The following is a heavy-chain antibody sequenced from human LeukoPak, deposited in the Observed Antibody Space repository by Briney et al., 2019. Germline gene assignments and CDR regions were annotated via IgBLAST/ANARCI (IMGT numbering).Heavy chain of an antibody. CDR1: GFAFSTYS. Sequence: GGSLRLSCAASGFAFSTYSMNWVRQAPGKGLEWVSAISGSGGSTYYADSVKGRFTISRDNSKNTLYLQMNSLRAEDTAVYYCAKQVVAAYYFDYWGQGTLVTVSS. CDR2: ISGSGGST. V-gene: IGHV3-23*01. J-gene: IGHJ4*02. CDR3: AKQVVAAYYFDY. D-gene: IGHD2-15*01.